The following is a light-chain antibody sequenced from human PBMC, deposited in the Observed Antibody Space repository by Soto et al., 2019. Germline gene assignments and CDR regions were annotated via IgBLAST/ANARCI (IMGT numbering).Light chain of an antibody. CDR3: QQYSASPRT. J-gene: IGKJ3*01. CDR1: QSVSNN. V-gene: IGKV3-20*01. CDR2: SAS. Sequence: EIVLTQSPVTLSVSPGERATLSCMASQSVSNNLAWYQQKPGQAPRLLIHSASTRAPGIPDRFSASGAGTDFTLTISRLEPEDSAVYYCQQYSASPRTFGPGTKVDIK.